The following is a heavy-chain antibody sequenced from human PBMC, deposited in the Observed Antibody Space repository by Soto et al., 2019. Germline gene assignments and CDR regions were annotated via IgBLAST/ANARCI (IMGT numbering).Heavy chain of an antibody. CDR1: GYTFTSYA. CDR2: INAGNGNT. D-gene: IGHD6-13*01. CDR3: ARVIDSSSWQDYYYYGMDV. J-gene: IGHJ6*02. Sequence: ASVKVYCKASGYTFTSYAMHWVRQAPGQRLEWMGWINAGNGNTKYSQKFQGRVTITRDTSASTAYMELSSLRSEDTAVYYCARVIDSSSWQDYYYYGMDVWGQGTTVTVSS. V-gene: IGHV1-3*01.